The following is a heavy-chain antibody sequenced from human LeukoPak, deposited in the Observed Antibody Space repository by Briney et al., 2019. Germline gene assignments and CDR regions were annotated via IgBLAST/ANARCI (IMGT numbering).Heavy chain of an antibody. CDR2: ISGSGGST. D-gene: IGHD3-22*01. V-gene: IGHV3-23*01. Sequence: GGSLRHSCAASGFTFSSYAMSWVRQAPGKGLEWVSAISGSGGSTYYADSVKGRFTISRDNSKNTLYLQMNSLRAEDTAVYYCAKVGTYYYDSSGYPDAFDIWGQGTMVTVSS. CDR3: AKVGTYYYDSSGYPDAFDI. CDR1: GFTFSSYA. J-gene: IGHJ3*02.